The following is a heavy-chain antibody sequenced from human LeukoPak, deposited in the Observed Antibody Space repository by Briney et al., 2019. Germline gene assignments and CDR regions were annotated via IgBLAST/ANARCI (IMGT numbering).Heavy chain of an antibody. D-gene: IGHD6-13*01. CDR2: LTGCGGA. J-gene: IGHJ5*02. CDR1: GLSFTNYA. Sequence: GGSLRLSCEASGLSFTNYAMMWVRRAPGKGLQWISTLTGCGGAYYADSGEGRFIISRDISKNTMFLQMYSLRAEDTAVYYCAKGAAAGKVDWFDPWGQGTLVTVSS. CDR3: AKGAAAGKVDWFDP. V-gene: IGHV3-23*01.